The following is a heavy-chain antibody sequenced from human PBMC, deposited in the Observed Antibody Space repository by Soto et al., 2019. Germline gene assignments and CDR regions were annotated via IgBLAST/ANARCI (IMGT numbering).Heavy chain of an antibody. D-gene: IGHD6-19*01. V-gene: IGHV3-74*03. CDR3: GREHSRGRWEADH. CDR2: ISGDGSSR. CDR1: GFSFSSSW. J-gene: IGHJ4*02. Sequence: GGSLRLSCAASGFSFSSSWMSWVRQVPGKGLVWVSRISGDGSSRTYADSVKCRFTISRDNAKNTLFLQMDSPRVEDTSGYYCGREHSRGRWEADHLGLGILGTVSS.